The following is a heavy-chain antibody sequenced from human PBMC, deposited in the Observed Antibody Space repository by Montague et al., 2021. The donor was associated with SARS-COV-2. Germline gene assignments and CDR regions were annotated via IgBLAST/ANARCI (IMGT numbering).Heavy chain of an antibody. CDR2: IYYSGST. Sequence: SETLSLTCTVSGGSISSSNYYWGWIRQPPGKGLEWIGSIYYSGSTYYNPSLKSRVTISVYTSKNQFSLKLSSVTAADTAVYYCASPTYYYDSSGSDAFDIWGQGTMVTVSS. J-gene: IGHJ3*02. D-gene: IGHD3-22*01. V-gene: IGHV4-39*01. CDR1: GGSISSSNYY. CDR3: ASPTYYYDSSGSDAFDI.